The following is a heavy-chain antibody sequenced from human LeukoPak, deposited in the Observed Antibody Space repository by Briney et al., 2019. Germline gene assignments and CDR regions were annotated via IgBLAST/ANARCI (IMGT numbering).Heavy chain of an antibody. CDR3: VRSGSYYGY. CDR1: GGSFSGYY. D-gene: IGHD1-26*01. Sequence: SETLSLTCAVYGGSFSGYYWSWIRQPPGKGLEWIGEINHSGSTNYNPSRNSLVTISVDTSKNQFSLKLSSVTAADTAVYYCVRSGSYYGYWGQGTLVTVSS. V-gene: IGHV4-34*01. J-gene: IGHJ4*02. CDR2: INHSGST.